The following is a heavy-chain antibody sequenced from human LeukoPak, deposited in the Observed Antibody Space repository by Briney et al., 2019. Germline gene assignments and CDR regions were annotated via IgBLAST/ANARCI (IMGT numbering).Heavy chain of an antibody. CDR1: GFTFSSYA. J-gene: IGHJ4*02. D-gene: IGHD3-10*01. V-gene: IGHV3-23*01. CDR2: ISGSGGST. CDR3: AIDHALLWFGEFGV. Sequence: GGSLRLSCAASGFTFSSYAMSWVRQAPGKGLEWVSAISGSGGSTYHADSVKGRFTISRDNSKNTLYLQMNSLRAEDTAVYYCAIDHALLWFGEFGVWGQGTLVTVSP.